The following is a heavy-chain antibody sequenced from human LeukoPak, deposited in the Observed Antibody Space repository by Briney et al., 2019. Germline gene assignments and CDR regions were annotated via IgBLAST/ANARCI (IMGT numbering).Heavy chain of an antibody. V-gene: IGHV4-59*01. J-gene: IGHJ4*02. Sequence: KSSETLSLTCTVSGGSISPYYWSWLRQPPGKRLEWVGYINHIGSSNYNPSLKSRMTISVDTSQNQFSLKLSSVTAADTAVYYCARGLGYCSGGSCYSGGDYWGQGTLVTVSS. CDR1: GGSISPYY. D-gene: IGHD2-15*01. CDR2: INHIGSS. CDR3: ARGLGYCSGGSCYSGGDY.